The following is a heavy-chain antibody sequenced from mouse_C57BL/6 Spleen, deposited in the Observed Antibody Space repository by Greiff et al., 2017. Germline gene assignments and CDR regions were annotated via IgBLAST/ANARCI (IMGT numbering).Heavy chain of an antibody. CDR3: ARRYGSSYDYFDY. V-gene: IGHV1-42*01. CDR1: GYSFTGYY. J-gene: IGHJ2*01. D-gene: IGHD1-1*01. CDR2: INPSTGGT. Sequence: VQLQPSGPELVKPGASVKISCKASGYSFTGYYMNWVKQSPEKSLEWIGEINPSTGGTPYNQKFKAKATLTVDKSSSTAYMQLKSLTSEDSAVDYCARRYGSSYDYFDYWGQGTTLTVSS.